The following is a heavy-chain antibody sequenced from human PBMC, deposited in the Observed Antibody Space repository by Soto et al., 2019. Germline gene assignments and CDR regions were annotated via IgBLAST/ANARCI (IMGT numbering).Heavy chain of an antibody. CDR1: GFTFSNAW. Sequence: GGSLRLSCAASGFTFSNAWMSWVRQAPGKGLEWVGRIKSKTDGGTTDYAAPVKGRFTISRDDSKNTLYLQMNSLKTEDTAVYYCTTDPLFYGDPTDDAFDIWGQGTMVTVSS. CDR3: TTDPLFYGDPTDDAFDI. V-gene: IGHV3-15*01. D-gene: IGHD4-17*01. CDR2: IKSKTDGGTT. J-gene: IGHJ3*02.